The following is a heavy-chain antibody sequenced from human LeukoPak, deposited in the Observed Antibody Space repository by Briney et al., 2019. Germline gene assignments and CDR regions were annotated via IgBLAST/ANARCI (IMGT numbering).Heavy chain of an antibody. CDR2: IYSGGST. CDR3: ARDSTGYWYFDL. Sequence: GGSLRLSCAASGFTVSSNYMSWVRQAPGKGLEWVSVIYSGGSTYYADSVEGRFTISRDNSKNTLYLQMNSLRAEDTAVYYCARDSTGYWYFDLWGRGTLVSVSS. D-gene: IGHD3-3*02. CDR1: GFTVSSNY. V-gene: IGHV3-53*01. J-gene: IGHJ2*01.